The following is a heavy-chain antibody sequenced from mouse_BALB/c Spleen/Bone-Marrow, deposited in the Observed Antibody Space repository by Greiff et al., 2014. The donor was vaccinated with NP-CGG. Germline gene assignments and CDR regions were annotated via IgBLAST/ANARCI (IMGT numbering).Heavy chain of an antibody. CDR3: ARSGYGYYAMDY. V-gene: IGHV1-9*01. J-gene: IGHJ4*01. CDR1: GYTFSNYW. CDR2: ILPGGGST. Sequence: VKLQESGAELMKPGASVKISCKATGYTFSNYWIEWIKQRPGHGLEWIGEILPGGGSTKYNEKFKDKATFTADTSSKTAYMQLSSLTSEDSAVYYCARSGYGYYAMDYWGQGTSVTVSS. D-gene: IGHD2-2*01.